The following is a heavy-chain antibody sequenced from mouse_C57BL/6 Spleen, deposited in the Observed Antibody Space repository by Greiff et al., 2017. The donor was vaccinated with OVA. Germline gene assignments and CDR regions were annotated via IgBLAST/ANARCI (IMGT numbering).Heavy chain of an antibody. CDR1: GFTFSSYG. D-gene: IGHD1-2*01. J-gene: IGHJ1*03. CDR3: ARRTTAGYFDV. V-gene: IGHV5-6*01. CDR2: ISSGGSYT. Sequence: EVQVVESGGDLVKPGGSLKLSCAASGFTFSSYGMSWVRQTPDKRLEWVATISSGGSYTYYPDSVKGRFTISRDNAKNTLYLQMSSLKSEDTAMYYCARRTTAGYFDVWGTGTTVTVSS.